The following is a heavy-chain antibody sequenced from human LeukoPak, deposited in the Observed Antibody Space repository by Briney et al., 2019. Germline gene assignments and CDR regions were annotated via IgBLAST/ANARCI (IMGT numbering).Heavy chain of an antibody. CDR3: ARQTAMGRSGDY. V-gene: IGHV5-51*01. CDR2: VYPGDSDT. CDR1: GYSFSSYW. J-gene: IGHJ4*02. Sequence: GESLKISCKGSGYSFSSYWIGWVRQMPGKGLEWMGIVYPGDSDTRYSPSFQGQVTISVDKSLTTADLQWNSLKASDTAMYYCARQTAMGRSGDYWGQGTLVTVSS. D-gene: IGHD5-18*01.